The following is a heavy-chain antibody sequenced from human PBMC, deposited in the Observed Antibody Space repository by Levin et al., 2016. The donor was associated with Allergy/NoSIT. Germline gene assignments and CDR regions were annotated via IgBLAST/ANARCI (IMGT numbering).Heavy chain of an antibody. Sequence: GGSLRLSCTGSGFRFGYFPINWVRQAPGKGLEWVASIRSFAHDGATYYAASVEGRFSLSRDDRKSIAFLQMDSLRADDTGIYFCIRESYSPDALDLWGHGTMVTVSS. V-gene: IGHV3-49*02. J-gene: IGHJ3*01. CDR3: IRESYSPDALDL. D-gene: IGHD2-21*01. CDR1: GFRFGYFP. CDR2: IRSFAHDGAT.